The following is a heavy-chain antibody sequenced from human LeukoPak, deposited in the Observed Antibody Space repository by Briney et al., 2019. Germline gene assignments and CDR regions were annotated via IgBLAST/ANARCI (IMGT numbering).Heavy chain of an antibody. V-gene: IGHV3-30*02. CDR1: GFIFSSYG. D-gene: IGHD3-3*01. CDR3: AKDPVRKVYDFWSGYPD. J-gene: IGHJ4*02. Sequence: GGSLRLSCAASGFIFSSYGMHWVRQAPGKGLEWVAFIRYDGSNKYYADSVKGRFTISRDNSKNTLYLQMNSLRAEDTAVYYCAKDPVRKVYDFWSGYPDWGQGTLVTVSS. CDR2: IRYDGSNK.